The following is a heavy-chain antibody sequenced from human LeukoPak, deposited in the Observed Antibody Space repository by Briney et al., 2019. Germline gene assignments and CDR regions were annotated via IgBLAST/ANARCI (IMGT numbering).Heavy chain of an antibody. J-gene: IGHJ6*02. CDR3: ARASTYYDFWSGFVPKNYYYYYGMDV. D-gene: IGHD3-3*01. CDR1: GGSISSGGYY. Sequence: PSETLSLTCTVSGGSISSGGYYWSWIRQHPGKGLEWIGYIYYSGSTYYNPSLKSRVTISVDTSKNQFSLKLSSVTAADTAVCYRARASTYYDFWSGFVPKNYYYYYGMDVWGQGTTVTVSS. CDR2: IYYSGST. V-gene: IGHV4-31*03.